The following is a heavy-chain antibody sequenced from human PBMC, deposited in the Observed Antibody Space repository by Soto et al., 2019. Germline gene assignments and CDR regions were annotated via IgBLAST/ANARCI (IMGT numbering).Heavy chain of an antibody. CDR3: ARVDYGGHDAFDI. D-gene: IGHD4-17*01. V-gene: IGHV3-66*01. CDR1: GFTVSSNY. Sequence: GGSLRLSCAASGFTVSSNYMSWVRQAPGKGLEWVSVIYSGGSTYYADSVKGRFTISRDNSKNTLYLQMNSLRAEDTAVYYCARVDYGGHDAFDIWGQGTMVTVSS. CDR2: IYSGGST. J-gene: IGHJ3*02.